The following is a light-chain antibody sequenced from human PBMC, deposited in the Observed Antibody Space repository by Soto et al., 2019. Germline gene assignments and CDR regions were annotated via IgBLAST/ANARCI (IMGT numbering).Light chain of an antibody. Sequence: QSVLTQPPSVSGAPGQTVTISCTGSSSNIGAGYDVHWYQQLPGTAPKLLIYGNNNRPSGVPDRFSGSKSGTSASLAITGLQAEDEADYYCQSYDSSLSGLFGGGTQLTVL. CDR3: QSYDSSLSGL. CDR1: SSNIGAGYD. V-gene: IGLV1-40*01. J-gene: IGLJ3*02. CDR2: GNN.